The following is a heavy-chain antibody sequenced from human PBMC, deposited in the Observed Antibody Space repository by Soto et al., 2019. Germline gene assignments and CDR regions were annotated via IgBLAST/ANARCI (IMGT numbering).Heavy chain of an antibody. V-gene: IGHV3-33*01. J-gene: IGHJ4*02. Sequence: ESGGGVVQPGRSLRLSCAASGFTFSNYGMHWVRQAPGKGLDWVAVIWYDGSNKYYADSVKGRFSISRDNSKNTLYLQMNSLRAEDTGVYYGARGVGGYRCEGYFDYWGQGTLVTVSS. D-gene: IGHD5-18*01. CDR3: ARGVGGYRCEGYFDY. CDR1: GFTFSNYG. CDR2: IWYDGSNK.